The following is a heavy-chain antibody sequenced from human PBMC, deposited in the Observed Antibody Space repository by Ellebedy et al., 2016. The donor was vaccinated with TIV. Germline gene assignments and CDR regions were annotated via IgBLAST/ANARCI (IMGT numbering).Heavy chain of an antibody. Sequence: MPGGSLRLSCTVSGGSISSNYWDWIRQPPGKGLEWIGHMYYSGSSNYNPSLKSRVTMSIDTSKNQFSLKMSSVTAADTAVYYCAASESADSDYWGPGTLVTVSS. J-gene: IGHJ4*02. CDR1: GGSISSNY. CDR3: AASESADSDY. D-gene: IGHD2-2*01. CDR2: MYYSGSS. V-gene: IGHV4-59*01.